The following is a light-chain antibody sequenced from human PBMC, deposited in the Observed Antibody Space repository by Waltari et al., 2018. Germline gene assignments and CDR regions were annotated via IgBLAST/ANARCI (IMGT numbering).Light chain of an antibody. V-gene: IGKV1-33*01. CDR3: QRHDNLSYT. CDR2: DAA. J-gene: IGKJ2*01. CDR1: RDISNN. Sequence: PSSLSASVGDRVTITCQASRDISNNLNWYQQKPGRAPKLLIYDAAKLETGVPSRFSGSGSGTHFTFTISNLQPEDIATYYCQRHDNLSYTFGQGTKLVIK.